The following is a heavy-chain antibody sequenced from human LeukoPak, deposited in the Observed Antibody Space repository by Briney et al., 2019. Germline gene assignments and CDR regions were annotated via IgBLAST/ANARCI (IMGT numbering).Heavy chain of an antibody. Sequence: PGGSLRLSCAASGFTVSSNYMSWVRQAPGKGLEWVSVIYSGGSTYYADSVKGRFTISRDNAKNSLYLQMNSLRAEDTAVYYCARDGHSSSWYYYYGMDVWGQGTTVTVSS. J-gene: IGHJ6*02. CDR2: IYSGGST. CDR1: GFTVSSNY. V-gene: IGHV3-53*01. D-gene: IGHD6-13*01. CDR3: ARDGHSSSWYYYYGMDV.